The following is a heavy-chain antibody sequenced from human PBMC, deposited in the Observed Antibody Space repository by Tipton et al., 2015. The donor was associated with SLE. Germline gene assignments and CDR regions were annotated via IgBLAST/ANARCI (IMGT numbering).Heavy chain of an antibody. D-gene: IGHD3-16*01. CDR3: APNDALGGY. CDR1: GDFISSRY. V-gene: IGHV4-59*11. Sequence: LRLSCTVSGDFISSRYWNWIRQPPGKGLEWIGYVYYSGSTNYNPSLMSRVTISVDTSKNQFSLKLSSVTAADTAVYYCAPNDALGGYWGQGTLVTVSS. CDR2: VYYSGST. J-gene: IGHJ4*02.